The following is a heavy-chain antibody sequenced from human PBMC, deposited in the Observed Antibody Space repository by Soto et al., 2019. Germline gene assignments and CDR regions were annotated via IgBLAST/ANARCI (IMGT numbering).Heavy chain of an antibody. J-gene: IGHJ6*02. CDR2: ISYDGSYK. D-gene: IGHD3-3*01. V-gene: IGHV3-30-3*01. CDR1: GFTFNSHT. CDR3: ARDGLTAFGMIPPWVVDV. Sequence: QVQLVESGGGVVQWGGSVRLSCTASGFTFNSHTMHWVRQAPGEGLEWVAVISYDGSYKFYADSVKGRFTISRGNSKSTLYLQMNRLTAADTAIYYCARDGLTAFGMIPPWVVDVWGQGTTVTVSS.